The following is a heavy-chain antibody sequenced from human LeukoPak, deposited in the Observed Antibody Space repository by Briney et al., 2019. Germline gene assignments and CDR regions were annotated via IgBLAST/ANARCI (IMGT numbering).Heavy chain of an antibody. CDR2: INSNSGAT. D-gene: IGHD5-12*01. J-gene: IGHJ4*02. CDR3: ARDGSLGY. Sequence: ASVKVACKASGDNFTDYYIHWVRQSPGQGLEWMGWINSNSGATKYAQKFQGRVTMTRDTSISTAYMELTRLGSDDTAVYYCARDGSLGYWGQGTLVTVSS. V-gene: IGHV1-2*02. CDR1: GDNFTDYY.